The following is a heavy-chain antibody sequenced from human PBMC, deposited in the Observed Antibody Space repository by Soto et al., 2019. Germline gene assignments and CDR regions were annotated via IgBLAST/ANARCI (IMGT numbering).Heavy chain of an antibody. CDR1: GYTYTGYY. D-gene: IGHD2-2*01. J-gene: IGHJ6*02. CDR2: INPNSGGT. Sequence: ASVNVSCKASGYTYTGYYMHWVLQAPGQGLEWMGWINPNSGGTNYAQKFQGRVTMTRDTSISTAYMELSRLRSDDTAVYYCARELLVPAAISLSPRYYYYGMDVWGQGTTVTVSS. CDR3: ARELLVPAAISLSPRYYYYGMDV. V-gene: IGHV1-2*02.